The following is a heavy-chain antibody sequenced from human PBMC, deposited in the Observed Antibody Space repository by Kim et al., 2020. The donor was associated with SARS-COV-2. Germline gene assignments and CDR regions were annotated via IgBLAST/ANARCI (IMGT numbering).Heavy chain of an antibody. CDR2: ISYDGNHK. D-gene: IGHD3-16*01. V-gene: IGHV3-30*03. Sequence: GGSLRLSCAASGFTFSNIGIHWVRQAPGKGLEWVAVISYDGNHKYYADSVKGRFIISRDNSQNTLYLQMNSLRAEDTAVYYCASMGVRGQGDGMDVWGLGTTVTVFS. J-gene: IGHJ6*04. CDR1: GFTFSNIG. CDR3: ASMGVRGQGDGMDV.